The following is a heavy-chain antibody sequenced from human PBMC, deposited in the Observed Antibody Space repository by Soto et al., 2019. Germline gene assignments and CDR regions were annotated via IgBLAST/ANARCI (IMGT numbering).Heavy chain of an antibody. Sequence: ASVKVSCKVSGYTLAELSMHWVRQAPGKGLEWMGGFDPEDGETIYGQKFQGRVTMTEDTSTDTAYMELSSLRSEDTAVYYCATVPAYGDYVWWFDPWGQGTLVTVSS. CDR2: FDPEDGET. CDR3: ATVPAYGDYVWWFDP. J-gene: IGHJ5*02. D-gene: IGHD4-17*01. V-gene: IGHV1-24*01. CDR1: GYTLAELS.